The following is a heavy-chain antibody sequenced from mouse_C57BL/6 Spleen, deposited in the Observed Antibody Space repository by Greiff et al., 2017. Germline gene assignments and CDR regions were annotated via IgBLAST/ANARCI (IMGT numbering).Heavy chain of an antibody. V-gene: IGHV1-82*01. CDR2: IYPGDGDT. CDR3: AREGLRRGGYAMDY. Sequence: VQLQQSGPELVKPGASVKISCKASGYAFSSSWMNWVKQRPGKGLEWIGRIYPGDGDTNYTGKFKGKATLTADKSSSTAYMQLSSLTSEDSAVYFCAREGLRRGGYAMDYRGQGTSVTVSS. J-gene: IGHJ4*01. CDR1: GYAFSSSW. D-gene: IGHD2-4*01.